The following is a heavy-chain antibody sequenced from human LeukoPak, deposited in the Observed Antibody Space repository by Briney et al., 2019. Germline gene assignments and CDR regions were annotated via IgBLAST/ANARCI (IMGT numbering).Heavy chain of an antibody. CDR3: AKVGTVGATGYFQH. D-gene: IGHD1-26*01. CDR1: GFTLSIYD. J-gene: IGHJ1*01. V-gene: IGHV3-23*01. Sequence: GGSLRLSCAASGFTLSIYDMSWVRQAPGKGLECVSAIDRGVGSTSTYYADSVKGRFTISRDNSKNTLYLQMNNLRADDTAVYYCAKVGTVGATGYFQHWGQGTLVTVSS. CDR2: IDRGVGSTST.